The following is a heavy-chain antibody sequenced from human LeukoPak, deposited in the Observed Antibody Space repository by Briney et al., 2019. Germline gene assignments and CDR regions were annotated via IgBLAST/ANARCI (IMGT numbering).Heavy chain of an antibody. CDR3: AETVVPAAYYFDY. D-gene: IGHD2-2*01. CDR2: ISGSGGST. J-gene: IGHJ4*02. CDR1: GFTFSSYA. V-gene: IGHV3-23*01. Sequence: GGSLRLSCAASGFTFSSYAMSWVRQAPGKGLEWVSAISGSGGSTYYADSVKGRFTIFRDNSKNTLYLQMNSLRAEDTAVYYCAETVVPAAYYFDYWGQGTLVTVSS.